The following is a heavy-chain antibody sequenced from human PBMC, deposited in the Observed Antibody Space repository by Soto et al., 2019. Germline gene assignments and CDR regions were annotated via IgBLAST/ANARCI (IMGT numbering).Heavy chain of an antibody. CDR3: ARGSYYYDSSGYYIDY. D-gene: IGHD3-22*01. CDR1: GGSISSGSYY. J-gene: IGHJ4*02. V-gene: IGHV4-39*01. Sequence: PSETLSLTCTVSGGSISSGSYYWGWIRQPPGKGLEWIGSIYYSGSTYYNPSLKSRVTISVDTSKNQFSLKLSSVTAADTAVYYCARGSYYYDSSGYYIDYWGQGTLVTVSS. CDR2: IYYSGST.